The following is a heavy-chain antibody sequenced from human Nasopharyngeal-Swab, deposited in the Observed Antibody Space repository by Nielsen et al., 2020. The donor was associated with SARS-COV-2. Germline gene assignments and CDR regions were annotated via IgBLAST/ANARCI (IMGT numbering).Heavy chain of an antibody. CDR3: ARVYYDSSGYYYFEGRDYFFDY. CDR1: GGSFSGYY. Sequence: SETLSLTCAVYGGSFSGYYWSWIRQPPGKGLEWIGEINHSGSTNYNPSLKSRVTISVDTSKNQFSLKLSSVTAADTAVYYCARVYYDSSGYYYFEGRDYFFDYWGLGTLVTVSS. D-gene: IGHD3-22*01. J-gene: IGHJ4*02. V-gene: IGHV4-34*01. CDR2: INHSGST.